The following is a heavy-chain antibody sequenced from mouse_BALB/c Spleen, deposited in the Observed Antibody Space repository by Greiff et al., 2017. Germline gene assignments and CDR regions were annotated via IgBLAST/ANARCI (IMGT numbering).Heavy chain of an antibody. D-gene: IGHD2-10*01. Sequence: VMLVESGPGLVAPSQSLSITCTVSGFSLTSYGVHWVRQPPGKGLEWLGVIWAGGSTNYNSALMSRLSISKDNSKSQVFLKMNSLQTDDTAMYYCASYYGKEFAYWGQGTLVTVSA. CDR1: GFSLTSYG. CDR3: ASYYGKEFAY. V-gene: IGHV2-9*02. J-gene: IGHJ3*01. CDR2: IWAGGST.